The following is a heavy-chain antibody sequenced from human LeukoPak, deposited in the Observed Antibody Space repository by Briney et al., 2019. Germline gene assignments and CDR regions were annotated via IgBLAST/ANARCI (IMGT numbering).Heavy chain of an antibody. Sequence: PSETLSLNCTVSGSSISGYYWSWIRQSPGKGLEWIGYIYYSGSTNYNPSLKSRVTISVATSKNQFSLKLSSVTAADTAVYYCARYYHDSSGYFDYWGQGTLVSVSS. CDR1: GSSISGYY. V-gene: IGHV4-59*01. CDR2: IYYSGST. CDR3: ARYYHDSSGYFDY. D-gene: IGHD3-22*01. J-gene: IGHJ4*02.